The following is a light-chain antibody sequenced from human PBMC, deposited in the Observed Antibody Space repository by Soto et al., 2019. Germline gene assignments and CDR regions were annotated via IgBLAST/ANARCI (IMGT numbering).Light chain of an antibody. V-gene: IGLV2-14*01. CDR1: SNDVGHYKY. J-gene: IGLJ3*02. Sequence: QSVRAQPASVSGSPGQSITISCTGTSNDVGHYKYVSWYQQHPGKAPKLMIYEVNNRPSGVSNRFSGSKSGNTASLTISGLQAEDEADYYCSSYTSISSWVFGGGTKLTVL. CDR2: EVN. CDR3: SSYTSISSWV.